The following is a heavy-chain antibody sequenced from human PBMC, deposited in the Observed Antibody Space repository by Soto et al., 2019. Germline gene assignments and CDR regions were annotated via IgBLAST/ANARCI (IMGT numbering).Heavy chain of an antibody. D-gene: IGHD3-22*01. CDR3: TTWYYYDSSGHPHYEH. V-gene: IGHV3-15*01. Sequence: GGSLRFSCAASGFTFSNAWMSLVRQAPGKGLEWVCRIKSKTDGGTTDYAAPVKGRFTISRDDSKNTLYLQMNGLKTEDTAVYYRTTWYYYDSSGHPHYEHWGQGTLVTVSS. CDR1: GFTFSNAW. CDR2: IKSKTDGGTT. J-gene: IGHJ4*02.